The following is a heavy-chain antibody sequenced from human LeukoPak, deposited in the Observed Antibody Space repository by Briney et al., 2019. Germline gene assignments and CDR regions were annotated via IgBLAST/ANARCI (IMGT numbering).Heavy chain of an antibody. J-gene: IGHJ3*02. CDR2: IVVGSGNT. D-gene: IGHD2-21*02. V-gene: IGHV1-58*02. CDR1: GSTFTSSA. CDR3: AAPIAYCGGDCYPGAFDI. Sequence: TSVKVSCKASGSTFTSSAMQWVRQARGQRLEWIGWIVVGSGNTNYAQKFQERVTITRDMSTSTAYMELSSLRSEDTAVYYCAAPIAYCGGDCYPGAFDIWGQGTMVTVSS.